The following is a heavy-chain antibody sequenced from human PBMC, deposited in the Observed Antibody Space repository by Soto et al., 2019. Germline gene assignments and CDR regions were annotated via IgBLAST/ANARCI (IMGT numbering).Heavy chain of an antibody. V-gene: IGHV1-3*01. J-gene: IGHJ5*02. CDR1: GYTFTSYA. Sequence: ASVKVSCKASGYTFTSYAMHWVRQAPGQRLEWMGWINAGNGNTKYSHKFQGRVTITRDTSASTAYMELSSLRSEDTAVYYCAGNWFDPWGQGTLVTVSS. CDR3: AGNWFDP. CDR2: INAGNGNT.